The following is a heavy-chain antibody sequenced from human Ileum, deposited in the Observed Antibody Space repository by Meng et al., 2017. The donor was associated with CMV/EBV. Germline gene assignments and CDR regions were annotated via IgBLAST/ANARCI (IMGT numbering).Heavy chain of an antibody. CDR1: GFHFSDYY. Sequence: SGFHFSDYYMSWIGQAPGKGLEWVSYISNSGSTLYYADSVKGRFTISRDNAKNSLSLQMNSLRAEDTAVYYCARPRGYSSSWHYFDYWGQGTLVTVSS. CDR2: ISNSGSTL. J-gene: IGHJ4*02. V-gene: IGHV3-11*04. CDR3: ARPRGYSSSWHYFDY. D-gene: IGHD6-13*01.